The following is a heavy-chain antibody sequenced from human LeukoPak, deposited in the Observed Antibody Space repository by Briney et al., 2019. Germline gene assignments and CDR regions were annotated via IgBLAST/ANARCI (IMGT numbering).Heavy chain of an antibody. V-gene: IGHV3-30*18. D-gene: IGHD6-13*01. CDR1: GFTFSSYG. Sequence: SGGSLRLSCAASGFTFSSYGMHWVREAPGKGLEWVSLISYDGSDTYYADSVKGRFTISRDNSRNTLYLQLNSLRAEDTAVYYCTKDQRTSSSWVRPRGYFDYWGQGTLVTVSS. J-gene: IGHJ4*02. CDR3: TKDQRTSSSWVRPRGYFDY. CDR2: ISYDGSDT.